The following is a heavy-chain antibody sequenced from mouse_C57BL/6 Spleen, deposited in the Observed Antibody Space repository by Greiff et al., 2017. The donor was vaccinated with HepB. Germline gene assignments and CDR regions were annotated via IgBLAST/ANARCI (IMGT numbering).Heavy chain of an antibody. CDR2: IDPSDSET. D-gene: IGHD2-3*01. V-gene: IGHV1-52*01. J-gene: IGHJ4*01. CDR1: GYTFTSYW. CDR3: AAIYDGYAMDY. Sequence: QVQLQQPGAELVRPGSSVKLSCKASGYTFTSYWMHWVKQRPIQGLEWIGNIDPSDSETHYNQKFKDKATLTVDKSSSTAYMQLSSLTSEDSAVYYCAAIYDGYAMDYWGQGTSVTVSS.